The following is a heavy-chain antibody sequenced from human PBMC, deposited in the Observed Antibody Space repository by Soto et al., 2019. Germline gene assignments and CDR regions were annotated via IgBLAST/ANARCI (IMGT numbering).Heavy chain of an antibody. CDR3: AREYYYGMDV. Sequence: QVQLVESGRGLVRPGGSLRLSCAASGFTFSDYYMTWIRQAPGKGLEWVSYITGSSDYTNYADSVKGRFTISRDNVKNSLYLQMNSLRAEDTAVYYCAREYYYGMDVWGQGTTVTVSS. J-gene: IGHJ6*02. CDR2: ITGSSDYT. CDR1: GFTFSDYY. V-gene: IGHV3-11*05.